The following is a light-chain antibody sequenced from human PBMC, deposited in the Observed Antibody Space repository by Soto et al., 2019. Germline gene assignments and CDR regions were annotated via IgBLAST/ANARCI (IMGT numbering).Light chain of an antibody. Sequence: DIQMPQSPSTLSASVGDRVTITCRASQSINSWLAWFQQKPGKAPKLLIHKASSLETGVPSRFSGSGSGTEFTLTISSLQPEDFGTYYCQQTDSFPITFGQGTRLEIK. J-gene: IGKJ5*01. CDR1: QSINSW. CDR2: KAS. CDR3: QQTDSFPIT. V-gene: IGKV1-5*03.